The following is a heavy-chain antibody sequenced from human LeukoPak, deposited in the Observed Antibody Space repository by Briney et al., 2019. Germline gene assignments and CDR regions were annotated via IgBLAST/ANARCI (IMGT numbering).Heavy chain of an antibody. D-gene: IGHD3-16*01. Sequence: APVKVSCKASGYTFTGYYMHRVRQAPGQGPEWMGWINPNSGATNYAQKFQGRVTMTRDMSIITTYMELSRLRSDDTAVYYCARVDNWGLDFWGQGTQVTVSS. CDR3: ARVDNWGLDF. V-gene: IGHV1-2*02. CDR1: GYTFTGYY. J-gene: IGHJ4*02. CDR2: INPNSGAT.